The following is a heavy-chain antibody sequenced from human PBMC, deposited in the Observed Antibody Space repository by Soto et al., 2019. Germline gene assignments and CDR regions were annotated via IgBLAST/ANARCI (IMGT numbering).Heavy chain of an antibody. J-gene: IGHJ5*02. CDR1: GGSFSGYY. Sequence: QVQLQQWGAGLLKPSETLSLTCDVYGGSFSGYYWSWIRQHPGKGLEWIGEINPSGSTNYNPSLKSRVTRSVDPYKSPLSLKLSSVTASDTAVYYCARESRSLTGYYSVNWFDPWGQGTLGTVSP. D-gene: IGHD3-9*01. V-gene: IGHV4-34*01. CDR3: ARESRSLTGYYSVNWFDP. CDR2: INPSGST.